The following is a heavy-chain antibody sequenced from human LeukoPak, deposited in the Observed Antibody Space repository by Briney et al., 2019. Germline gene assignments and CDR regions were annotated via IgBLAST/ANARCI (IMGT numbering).Heavy chain of an antibody. V-gene: IGHV4-59*08. D-gene: IGHD2-2*01. J-gene: IGHJ4*02. CDR1: GGSISSYY. CDR2: IYYSGST. Sequence: SETLSLTCTVSGGSISSYYWSWIRQPPGKGLEWIGYIYYSGSTNYSPSLKSRVTISVDTSKNQFSLKLSSVTAADRAAYYCAASVSSTSSFDYWGQEALVTASS. CDR3: AASVSSTSSFDY.